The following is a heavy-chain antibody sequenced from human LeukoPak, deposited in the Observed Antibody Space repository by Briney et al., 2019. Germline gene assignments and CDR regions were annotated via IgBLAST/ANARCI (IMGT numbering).Heavy chain of an antibody. Sequence: GGSLRLSCAASGFTVSSNYMSWVRQAPGKGLEWVSVIYSGGSTYYADSVKGRFTISRDNSKNTLYLQMNSLRAEDTAVYYCARESAVGAVAFDIWGQGTMVTVSS. J-gene: IGHJ3*02. CDR3: ARESAVGAVAFDI. CDR2: IYSGGST. D-gene: IGHD1-26*01. CDR1: GFTVSSNY. V-gene: IGHV3-53*01.